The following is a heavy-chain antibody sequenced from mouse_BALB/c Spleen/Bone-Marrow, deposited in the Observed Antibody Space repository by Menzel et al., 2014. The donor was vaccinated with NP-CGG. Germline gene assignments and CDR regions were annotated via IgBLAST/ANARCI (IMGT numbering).Heavy chain of an antibody. V-gene: IGHV14-3*02. J-gene: IGHJ2*01. CDR2: IDPANGNT. Sequence: EVQLQQSGAELVKPGASVKLSCTASGFNIKDTYMHWVKQRPEQGLEWIGRIDPANGNTIYDPKFQGKASIIADTSSNTAYLQLSSLTSEDTAVYYCARWGNYYFDYWGQGTTLTVSS. CDR3: ARWGNYYFDY. CDR1: GFNIKDTY.